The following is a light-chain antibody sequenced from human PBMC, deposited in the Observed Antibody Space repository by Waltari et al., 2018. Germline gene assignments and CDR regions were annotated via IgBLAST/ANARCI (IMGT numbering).Light chain of an antibody. CDR3: CSYTGMKTWV. V-gene: IGLV2-11*01. CDR1: SSDIGAYEY. J-gene: IGLJ3*02. Sequence: QSALTQPRSVSGSPGQSVTMSCNGISSDIGAYEYVSRYQQHPGKAPKLIIQDLNRRPSGVPERFSASHSGNTASLTISGLRADDEADYYCCSYTGMKTWVFGGGTKVTVL. CDR2: DLN.